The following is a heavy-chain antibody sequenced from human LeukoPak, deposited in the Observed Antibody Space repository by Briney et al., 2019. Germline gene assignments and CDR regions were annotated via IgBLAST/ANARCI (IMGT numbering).Heavy chain of an antibody. V-gene: IGHV3-23*01. CDR3: ARGPGYGSSWYFDY. CDR1: GFTFSGSA. Sequence: VQPGGSLRLSCAASGFTFSGSAMSWVRQAPGKGLEWVSSVTGSGASTYYADSVKGHFTISRDNSKNTLYLQMNSLRAEDTALYYCARGPGYGSSWYFDYWGQGTLVTVSS. D-gene: IGHD6-13*01. CDR2: VTGSGAST. J-gene: IGHJ4*02.